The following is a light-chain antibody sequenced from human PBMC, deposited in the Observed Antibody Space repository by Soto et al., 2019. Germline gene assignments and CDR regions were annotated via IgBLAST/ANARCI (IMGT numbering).Light chain of an antibody. Sequence: QSALTQPRSVSGSPGQSVTISCTGTSSDVGAYNYVSWYQQHPGKAPKLMIFDVSKRPSGVPDRFSGSKSGNTASLTISGLQAEDEADYYCCSCAATYTYVFGTGTKSPS. CDR2: DVS. V-gene: IGLV2-11*01. J-gene: IGLJ1*01. CDR1: SSDVGAYNY. CDR3: CSCAATYTYV.